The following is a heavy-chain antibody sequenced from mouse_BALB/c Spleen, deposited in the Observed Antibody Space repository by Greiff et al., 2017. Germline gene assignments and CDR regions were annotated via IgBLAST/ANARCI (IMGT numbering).Heavy chain of an antibody. V-gene: IGHV5-9-4*01. CDR2: ISSGGSYT. CDR1: GFTFSSYA. D-gene: IGHD1-1*01. Sequence: EVMLVESGGGLVKPGGSLKLSCAASGFTFSSYAMSWVRQSPEKRLEWVAEISSGGSYTYYPDTVTGRFTISRDNAKNTLYLEMSSLRSEDTAMYYCARRSDYYGSSYGAMDYWGQGTSVTVSS. J-gene: IGHJ4*01. CDR3: ARRSDYYGSSYGAMDY.